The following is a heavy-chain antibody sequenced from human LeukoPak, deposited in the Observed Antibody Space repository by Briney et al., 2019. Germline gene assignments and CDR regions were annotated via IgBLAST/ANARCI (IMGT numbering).Heavy chain of an antibody. V-gene: IGHV3-30*18. Sequence: GGSLRLPRAASGVTLSPYGMHWVRQAPGKGLEWVAVISYEGGTQHYADSVKGRFIISRDNSKNTLHLQMNSLRAEDTAVYYCANQAVAGTLSGDYWGQGTLVTVSS. CDR2: ISYEGGTQ. D-gene: IGHD6-19*01. J-gene: IGHJ4*02. CDR3: ANQAVAGTLSGDY. CDR1: GVTLSPYG.